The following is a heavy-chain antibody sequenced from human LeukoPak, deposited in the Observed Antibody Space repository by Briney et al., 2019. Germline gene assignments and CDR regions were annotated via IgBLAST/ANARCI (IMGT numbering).Heavy chain of an antibody. Sequence: SETLSLTCTVSGGSISNSYWTWIRQPAGKGLEWIARMYPGGETNYNPSLKSRVTISVDTSKNQFSLKLSSVTAADTAVYYCARGRPAWELLVPGAFDIWGQGTSVTVSS. CDR3: ARGRPAWELLVPGAFDI. V-gene: IGHV4-4*07. CDR2: MYPGGET. J-gene: IGHJ3*02. D-gene: IGHD1-26*01. CDR1: GGSISNSY.